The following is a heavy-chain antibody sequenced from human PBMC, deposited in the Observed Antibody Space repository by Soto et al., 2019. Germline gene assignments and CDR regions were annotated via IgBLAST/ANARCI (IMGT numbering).Heavy chain of an antibody. J-gene: IGHJ4*02. D-gene: IGHD4-17*01. CDR2: IWRRERV. CDR1: GGSISCDEYS. CDR3: VRASADYGHYYFDS. V-gene: IGHV4-30-2*01. Sequence: PSETLSLTCTVSGGSISCDEYSWIWIRQPPGKGLDLVGYIWRRERVYSNPSLTSRLIISAHKSKNQFSLNLRSVTPADTAMYYCVRASADYGHYYFDSCGQGILVTFSS.